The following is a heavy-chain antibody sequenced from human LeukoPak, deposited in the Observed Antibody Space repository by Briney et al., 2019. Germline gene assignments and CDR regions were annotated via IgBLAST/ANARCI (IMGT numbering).Heavy chain of an antibody. CDR2: ISSYNGNT. D-gene: IGHD6-6*01. CDR1: GYTFVTYG. J-gene: IGHJ4*02. Sequence: ASVKVSCKASGYTFVTYGISWVRQAPGQGLEWMGRISSYNGNTEYAQKFQSRVTMTTDTSTSTAYMQVRSLRSDDTAVYYCARGGYSSSSRPYYFDYWGQGTLVTVSS. V-gene: IGHV1-18*04. CDR3: ARGGYSSSSRPYYFDY.